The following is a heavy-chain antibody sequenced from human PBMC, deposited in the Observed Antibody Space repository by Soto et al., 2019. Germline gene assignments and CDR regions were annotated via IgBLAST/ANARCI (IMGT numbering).Heavy chain of an antibody. CDR1: GYTFTSYA. CDR2: INAGNGKT. Sequence: QVQLVQSGAEEKKPGASVKVSCKASGYTFTSYAMHWVRQAPGQRLEWMGWINAGNGKTKYSQKFQGRVTITRDTSASTADMELSSLRSEDTAVYYCARSIVVVTALDYWGQGTLVTVSS. V-gene: IGHV1-3*05. CDR3: ARSIVVVTALDY. D-gene: IGHD2-21*02. J-gene: IGHJ4*02.